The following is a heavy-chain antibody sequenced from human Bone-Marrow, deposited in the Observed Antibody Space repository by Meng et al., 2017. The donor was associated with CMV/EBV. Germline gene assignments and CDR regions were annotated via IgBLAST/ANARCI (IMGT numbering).Heavy chain of an antibody. V-gene: IGHV4-39*01. CDR3: ARSADNDFWSGYSY. J-gene: IGHJ4*02. Sequence: SETLSLTCTVSGGSINTNTYYWGWIRQPPGEGLEWIGSIYDSGSTYYNPSLKSRVTMSVDTSKNQFSLNLSSVTAADTAVYFCARSADNDFWSGYSYWGQGTLVTVPQ. CDR1: GGSINTNTYY. D-gene: IGHD3-3*01. CDR2: IYDSGST.